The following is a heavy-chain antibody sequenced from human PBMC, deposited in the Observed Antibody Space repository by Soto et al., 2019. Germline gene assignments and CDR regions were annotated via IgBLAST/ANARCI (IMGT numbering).Heavy chain of an antibody. J-gene: IGHJ4*02. CDR1: GDSVSGGGYY. CDR2: ISFTGDT. V-gene: IGHV4-61*08. CDR3: SRGGNYYHSMI. Sequence: QVQLQESGPGLVKPSETLSLICTVSGDSVSGGGYYWTWIRQPPGKGLEWIGYISFTGDTTYNPSLRSRVTIAMHTSKNQFPLKLSAATAADTALYYCSRGGNYYHSMIWGPGTLVTVSS. D-gene: IGHD3-22*01.